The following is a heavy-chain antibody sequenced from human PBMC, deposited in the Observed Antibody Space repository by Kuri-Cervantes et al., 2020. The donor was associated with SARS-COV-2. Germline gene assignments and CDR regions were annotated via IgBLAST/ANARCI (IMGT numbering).Heavy chain of an antibody. CDR1: GYTFTSYA. V-gene: IGHV1-69*13. CDR3: ARERCMLYGYRCSYFDY. CDR2: IIPIFGTA. J-gene: IGHJ4*02. D-gene: IGHD2-8*01. Sequence: SVKVSCKASGYTFTSYAMHWVRQAPGQGLEWMGGIIPIFGTANYAQKFQGRVTITADESTSTAYMELSNLRSEDTAVYYCARERCMLYGYRCSYFDYWGQGTLVTVSS.